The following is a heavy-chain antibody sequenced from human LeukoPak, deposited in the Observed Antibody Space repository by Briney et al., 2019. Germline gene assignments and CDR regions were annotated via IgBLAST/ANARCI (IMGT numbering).Heavy chain of an antibody. D-gene: IGHD6-13*01. CDR2: ITGSGGGP. Sequence: GGSLRLSCAASGFTFSNSAMNWVRQVPGKGLEWVSGITGSGGGPHYADSVKGRFTISRDNSNNTLYLQMNSLRAEDTAVYYCAKDTAASGTLGFDFWGQGTMVTV. J-gene: IGHJ3*01. CDR1: GFTFSNSA. V-gene: IGHV3-23*01. CDR3: AKDTAASGTLGFDF.